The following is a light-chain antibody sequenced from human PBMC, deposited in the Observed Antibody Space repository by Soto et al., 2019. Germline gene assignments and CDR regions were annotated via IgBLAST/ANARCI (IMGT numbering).Light chain of an antibody. V-gene: IGKV3-15*01. J-gene: IGKJ1*01. CDR1: QSVSSN. Sequence: IVVANSRAAVSLSRGERTTLSWRASQSVSSNLAWYQQEPGQAPRLLIYGASTRATGIPARFSGSGSGTEFTLTISSLQSEDFAVYSCQQYNNWPWTFGQGTKVDIK. CDR3: QQYNNWPWT. CDR2: GAS.